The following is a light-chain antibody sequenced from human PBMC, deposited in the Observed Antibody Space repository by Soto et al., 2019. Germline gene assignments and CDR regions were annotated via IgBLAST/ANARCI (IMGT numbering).Light chain of an antibody. J-gene: IGLJ1*01. CDR3: SSYTSSSTLLYV. CDR2: DVS. CDR1: SRDVDGYNY. Sequence: QSVLTQPASVSGSPGQSITISCTGTSRDVDGYNYVSWYQQHPGKAPKLMIYDVSNRPSGVSNRFSGSKSGNTASLTISGLQAEDEADYSCSSYTSSSTLLYVFGTGTKVTVL. V-gene: IGLV2-14*01.